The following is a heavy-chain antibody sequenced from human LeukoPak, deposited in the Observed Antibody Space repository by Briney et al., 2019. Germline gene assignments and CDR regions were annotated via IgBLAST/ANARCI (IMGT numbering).Heavy chain of an antibody. V-gene: IGHV4-4*07. CDR2: IYSGGIT. CDR1: GGSISTYY. Sequence: SETLSLTCTVSGGSISTYYWSWIRQPAGKGLEWIGRIYSGGITNYNPSLKSRVTMSVDTSKNQFSLKLSSVTAADTAVYYCARPQSGLGLFDPWVQGTLVTVSS. D-gene: IGHD5-12*01. CDR3: ARPQSGLGLFDP. J-gene: IGHJ5*02.